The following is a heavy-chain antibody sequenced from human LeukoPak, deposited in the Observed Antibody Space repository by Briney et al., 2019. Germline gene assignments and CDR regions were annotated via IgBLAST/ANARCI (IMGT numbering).Heavy chain of an antibody. Sequence: GGSLRLSCAASGFTFSSYAMHWVRQAPGKGLEWVAVISYDGSNKYYADSVKGRFTISRDNSKNTLYLQMNSLRAEDTAVYYCTTRELLSHYWGQGTLVTVSS. D-gene: IGHD1-26*01. V-gene: IGHV3-30-3*01. CDR1: GFTFSSYA. CDR3: TTRELLSHY. J-gene: IGHJ4*02. CDR2: ISYDGSNK.